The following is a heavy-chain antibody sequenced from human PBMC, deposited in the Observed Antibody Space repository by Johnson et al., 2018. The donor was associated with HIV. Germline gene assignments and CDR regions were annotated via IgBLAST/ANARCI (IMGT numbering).Heavy chain of an antibody. J-gene: IGHJ3*01. CDR2: ISGSGGST. CDR1: GFTFSSSA. D-gene: IGHD5-18*01. CDR3: ARLPSGYSRDGFNV. Sequence: VQLVESGGGVVQPGRSLRLSCAASGFTFSSSAMHWVRQAPVKGLEWVSAISGSGGSTYYADSVKGRFTISRDNSKNTLYLQMNRLRAEDTAVYYCARLPSGYSRDGFNVWGQGTMVTVSS. V-gene: IGHV3-23*04.